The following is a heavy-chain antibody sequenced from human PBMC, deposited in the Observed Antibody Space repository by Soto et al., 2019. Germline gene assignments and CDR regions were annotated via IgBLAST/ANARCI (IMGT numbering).Heavy chain of an antibody. D-gene: IGHD3-9*01. CDR1: GFTFSSYA. J-gene: IGHJ4*02. CDR2: ISGSGGST. V-gene: IGHV3-23*01. CDR3: AKLLSDILSGDTSYFDY. Sequence: EVQLLESGGGLVQPGGSLRLSCAASGFTFSSYAMSWVRQAPGKGLEWVSAISGSGGSTYYADSVKGRFTISRDNSKNTLYLQMNSLRAEDTGVYYCAKLLSDILSGDTSYFDYWGQGTLVTVSS.